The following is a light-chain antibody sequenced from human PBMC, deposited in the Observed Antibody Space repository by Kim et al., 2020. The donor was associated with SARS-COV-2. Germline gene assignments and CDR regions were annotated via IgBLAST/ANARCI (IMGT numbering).Light chain of an antibody. J-gene: IGKJ1*01. CDR1: QSVSSN. CDR3: QQYNNWTWT. Sequence: EIVMTQSPATLSVSPGERATLSCRASQSVSSNLAWYQQKPGQAPRLLFYGASTRATGIPARFSGSGSGTEFTLTISSLQSEDFAVYYCQQYNNWTWTFGQGTKVDIK. CDR2: GAS. V-gene: IGKV3-15*01.